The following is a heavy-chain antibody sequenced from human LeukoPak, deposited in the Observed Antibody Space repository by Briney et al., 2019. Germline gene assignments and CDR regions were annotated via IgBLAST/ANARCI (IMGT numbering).Heavy chain of an antibody. CDR1: GFTFSSYG. Sequence: GGSLRLSCAASGFTFSSYGMHWVRQAPGKGLEWVAFIRYDGSNKYYADSVKGRFTISRDNSKNTLYLQMNSLRAEDTAVYYCARDSGGYSYDSIDYWAQGTLVTVSA. D-gene: IGHD5-18*01. CDR3: ARDSGGYSYDSIDY. CDR2: IRYDGSNK. J-gene: IGHJ4*02. V-gene: IGHV3-30*02.